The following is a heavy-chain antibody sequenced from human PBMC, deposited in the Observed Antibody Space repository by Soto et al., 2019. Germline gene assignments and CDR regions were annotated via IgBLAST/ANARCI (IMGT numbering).Heavy chain of an antibody. CDR2: IIPIFGTA. V-gene: IGHV1-69*13. D-gene: IGHD3-22*01. CDR1: GYTFTGYG. CDR3: ARVTSEWLLLRSAFDI. Sequence: SVKVSCKASGYTFTGYGISWVRQAPGQGLEWMGGIIPIFGTANYAQKFQGRVTITADESTSTAYMELSSLRSEDTAVYYCARVTSEWLLLRSAFDIWGQGTMVTVSS. J-gene: IGHJ3*02.